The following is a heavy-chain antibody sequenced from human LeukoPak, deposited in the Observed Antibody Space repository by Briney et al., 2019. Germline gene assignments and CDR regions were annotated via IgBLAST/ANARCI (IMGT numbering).Heavy chain of an antibody. V-gene: IGHV1-8*01. Sequence: ASVKVPCKASGYTFTSYDINWVRQATGQGLEWMGWMNPNSGNTGYAQKFQGRVTMTRNTSISTAYMELSSLRSEDTAVYYCASAPFYYYYMDVWGKGTTVTVSS. CDR2: MNPNSGNT. J-gene: IGHJ6*03. CDR3: ASAPFYYYYMDV. CDR1: GYTFTSYD.